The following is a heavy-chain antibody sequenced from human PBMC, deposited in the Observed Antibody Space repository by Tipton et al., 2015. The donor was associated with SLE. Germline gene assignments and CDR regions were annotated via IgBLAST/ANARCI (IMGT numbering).Heavy chain of an antibody. Sequence: LRLSCTVSGGSISSYYWSWIRQPPGKGLEWIGYIYYSGSTNYNPSLKSRVTISVDTPKNQFSLKLSSVTAADTAVYYCARSSIAARGGFDYWGQGTLVTVSS. V-gene: IGHV4-59*01. CDR1: GGSISSYY. CDR3: ARSSIAARGGFDY. J-gene: IGHJ4*02. CDR2: IYYSGST. D-gene: IGHD6-6*01.